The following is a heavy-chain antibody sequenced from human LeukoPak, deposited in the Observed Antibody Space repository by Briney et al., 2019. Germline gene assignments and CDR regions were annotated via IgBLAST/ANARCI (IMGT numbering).Heavy chain of an antibody. Sequence: SESLSLTCTVSGGSISSSSYYWGWIRQPPGKGLEWIGNIYYSGSTYYNPSLKSRVTISVDRSKNQFSLKLSSVTAADTAVYYCARARGASLFDYWGQGTLVTVSS. CDR2: IYYSGST. J-gene: IGHJ4*02. D-gene: IGHD4/OR15-4a*01. CDR3: ARARGASLFDY. CDR1: GGSISSSSYY. V-gene: IGHV4-39*07.